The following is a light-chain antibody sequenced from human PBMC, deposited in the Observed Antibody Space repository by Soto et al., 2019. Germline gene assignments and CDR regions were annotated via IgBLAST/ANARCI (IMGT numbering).Light chain of an antibody. CDR3: AAWDDSLSGYV. CDR1: SSNIGSNY. V-gene: IGLV1-47*01. CDR2: RNN. J-gene: IGLJ1*01. Sequence: SALTQPPSASGTPGQRVTISSSGSSSNIGSNYVYWYQQLPGTAPKLLIYRNNQRPSGVPDRFSGSKSGTSASLAISGLRSEDEADYYCAAWDDSLSGYVLGTGTKVTV.